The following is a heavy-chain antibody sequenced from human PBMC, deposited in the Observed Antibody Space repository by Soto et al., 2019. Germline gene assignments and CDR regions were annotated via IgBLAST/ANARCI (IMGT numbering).Heavy chain of an antibody. J-gene: IGHJ6*02. D-gene: IGHD6-13*01. CDR2: MNTNSDDT. CDR1: GYTFTSYD. V-gene: IGHV1-8*01. CDR3: AREWSEAGHFYGLDV. Sequence: ASVKVSCKTSGYTFTSYDINWVRQAPGQGLEWVGWMNTNSDDTRSAQKFRGRLTLTRDKSMRAVYMKLSNLRPEDTAVYYCAREWSEAGHFYGLDVWGQGTTVTVSS.